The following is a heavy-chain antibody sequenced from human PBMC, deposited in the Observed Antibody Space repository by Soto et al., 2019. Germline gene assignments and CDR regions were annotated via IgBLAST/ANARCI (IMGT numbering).Heavy chain of an antibody. D-gene: IGHD6-13*01. V-gene: IGHV3-33*01. Sequence: QVQLVESGGGVVQPGRSLRLSCAASGFTFSSYGMHWVRQAPGKGLEWVAVIWYDGSNKYYADSVKGRFTISRDNSKNTLYLQMNSLRAEDTAVYYCARDVGAAAGVDYWGQGTLVTVSS. CDR2: IWYDGSNK. CDR3: ARDVGAAAGVDY. CDR1: GFTFSSYG. J-gene: IGHJ4*02.